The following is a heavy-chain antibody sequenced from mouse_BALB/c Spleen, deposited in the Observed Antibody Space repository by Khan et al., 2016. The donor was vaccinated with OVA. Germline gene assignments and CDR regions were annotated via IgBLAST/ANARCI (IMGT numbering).Heavy chain of an antibody. V-gene: IGHV1-77*01. CDR2: IYPGSDNT. Sequence: QVQLQQSGAELARPGASVTLSCKASGYTFTDYYINWMRQRTGQGLEWIGEIYPGSDNTYYNEKFKGKATLTADKSSSTAYMQLSRLTSEDSAVYFCAREGAAWFPYWGQGTLVTVSA. CDR1: GYTFTDYY. J-gene: IGHJ3*01. CDR3: AREGAAWFPY.